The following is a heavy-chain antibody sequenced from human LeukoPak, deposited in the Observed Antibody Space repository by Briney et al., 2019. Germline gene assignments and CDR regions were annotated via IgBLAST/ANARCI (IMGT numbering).Heavy chain of an antibody. D-gene: IGHD6-19*01. CDR3: ARGPRGTSGWYFDY. CDR2: IWYDGSDK. Sequence: GRSLRLSCAASGFRFGNYGMHWVRQAPGKGLEWVAIIWYDGSDKYYSDSVKGRFTISRDNSKNTLYLQMNCLRAEDTAVYFCARGPRGTSGWYFDYWGQGTLVTVSS. V-gene: IGHV3-33*01. J-gene: IGHJ4*02. CDR1: GFRFGNYG.